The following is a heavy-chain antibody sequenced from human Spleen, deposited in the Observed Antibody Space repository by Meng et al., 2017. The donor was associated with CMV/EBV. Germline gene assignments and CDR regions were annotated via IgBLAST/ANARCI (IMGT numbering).Heavy chain of an antibody. CDR1: GFTFSNYA. J-gene: IGHJ4*02. CDR3: ATTPGGYGY. Sequence: GESLKISCAASGFTFSNYAMHWVRQAPGKGLEWVSAISGSGGSTYYADSVKGRFTISRDNSKNTLYLQMNSLRAEDTAVYYCATTPGGYGYWGQGTLVTVSS. V-gene: IGHV3-23*01. D-gene: IGHD6-13*01. CDR2: ISGSGGST.